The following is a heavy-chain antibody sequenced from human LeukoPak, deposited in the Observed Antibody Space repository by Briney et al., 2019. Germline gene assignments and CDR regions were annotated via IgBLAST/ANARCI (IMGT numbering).Heavy chain of an antibody. J-gene: IGHJ4*02. CDR2: INPSGGST. CDR1: GYTFTSYY. CDR3: ARDHLGECKD. V-gene: IGHV1-46*01. D-gene: IGHD3-10*01. Sequence: ASVKVSCKASGYTFTSYYMHWVRQAPGQGLEWMGIINPSGGSTSYAQKFQGRVTMTRDTSTSTVYMELSRLRSDDTAVYYCARDHLGECKDWGQGTLVTVSS.